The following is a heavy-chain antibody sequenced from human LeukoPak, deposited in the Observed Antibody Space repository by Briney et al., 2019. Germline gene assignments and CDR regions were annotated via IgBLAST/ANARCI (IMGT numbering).Heavy chain of an antibody. V-gene: IGHV4-4*02. CDR1: SDSIFTSNW. CDR2: IFHSGST. J-gene: IGHJ4*02. Sequence: SGTLSLTCTVSSDSIFTSNWWSWVRQPPGKGLEWIGQIFHSGSTNYDPSLKSRVTISVDTSKNQFSLKLSSVTAADTAVYYCARMSPSGPHFDYWGQGTLVTVSS. CDR3: ARMSPSGPHFDY.